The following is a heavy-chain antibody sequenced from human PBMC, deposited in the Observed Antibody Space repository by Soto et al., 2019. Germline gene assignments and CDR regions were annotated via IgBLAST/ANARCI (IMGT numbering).Heavy chain of an antibody. CDR2: IIPIFGTA. D-gene: IGHD6-19*01. CDR3: ARETEAVAGDKWFDP. J-gene: IGHJ5*02. Sequence: QVQLVQSWAEVKKPGSSVKVSCTASGGTFSSYAISWVRQSPGQGLEWMGGIIPIFGTANYAQKFQGRVTITADESTSTAYMELSSLRSEDTAVYYCARETEAVAGDKWFDPWGQGTLVTVSS. V-gene: IGHV1-69*01. CDR1: GGTFSSYA.